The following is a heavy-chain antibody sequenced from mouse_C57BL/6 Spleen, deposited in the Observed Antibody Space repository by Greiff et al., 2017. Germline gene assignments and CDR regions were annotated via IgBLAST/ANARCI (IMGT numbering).Heavy chain of an antibody. D-gene: IGHD2-3*01. Sequence: QVQLQQPGAELVRPGSSVKLSCKASGYTFTSYWMHWVKQRPIQGLEWIGNIDPSDSETHYNQKFKDKATLTVDKSSSTAYMQLSSLTSEDSAVYYCARGGLLYYFDDWGQGTTLTVSS. J-gene: IGHJ2*01. CDR1: GYTFTSYW. CDR3: ARGGLLYYFDD. CDR2: IDPSDSET. V-gene: IGHV1-52*01.